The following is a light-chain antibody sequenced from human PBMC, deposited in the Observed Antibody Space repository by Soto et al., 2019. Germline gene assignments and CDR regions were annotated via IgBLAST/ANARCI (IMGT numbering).Light chain of an antibody. Sequence: ALEMTHSPSSLSASVGDRVTITCRASQGIRNDLGWYQQKPGKAPKLLIYAASSLQSGAPSRFSGSGSGTDFTLTISSLQPEDFATYYCLQDYNYPWTFGQGTKVDIK. CDR3: LQDYNYPWT. J-gene: IGKJ1*01. CDR2: AAS. CDR1: QGIRND. V-gene: IGKV1-6*01.